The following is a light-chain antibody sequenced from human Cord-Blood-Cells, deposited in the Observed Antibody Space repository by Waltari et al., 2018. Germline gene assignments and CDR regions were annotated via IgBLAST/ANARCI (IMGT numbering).Light chain of an antibody. J-gene: IGKJ2*01. V-gene: IGKV4-1*01. Sequence: DIVMTQSPDSLAVSLGERATINCKSSQSVLYSSNNKNYLAWYQQKPGQPPTLLIYWASTRESGGPDRFSGSGSGTDFTLTISSLQAEDVAVYYCQQYYSTPHTFGQGTKLDIK. CDR2: WAS. CDR3: QQYYSTPHT. CDR1: QSVLYSSNNKNY.